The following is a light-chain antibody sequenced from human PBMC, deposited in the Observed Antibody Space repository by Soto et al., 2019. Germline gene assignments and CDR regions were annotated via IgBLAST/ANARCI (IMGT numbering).Light chain of an antibody. CDR1: QSVTSD. CDR2: GAS. CDR3: QQYNNWPPIT. J-gene: IGKJ5*01. Sequence: TLSLDILSLSPGDRVTLSCRASQSVTSDFLVWYQQKPGQAPRLLLDGASTRATGIPARFSGSGSGTEFTLTIISLQSEDFAVYHCQQYNNWPPITFGQGTRLEI. V-gene: IGKV3D-15*01.